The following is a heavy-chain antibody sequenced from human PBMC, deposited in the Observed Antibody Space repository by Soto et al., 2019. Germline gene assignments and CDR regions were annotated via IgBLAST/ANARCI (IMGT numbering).Heavy chain of an antibody. CDR1: GGSISSYY. CDR2: IYYSGST. CDR3: ARRAAAGKAPYYYMDV. V-gene: IGHV4-59*08. J-gene: IGHJ6*03. Sequence: SETLSLTCTVSGGSISSYYWSWIRQPPGKGLEWIGYIYYSGSTNYNPSLKSRVTISVDTSKNQFSLKLSSVTAADTAVYYCARRAAAGKAPYYYMDVWGKGTTVTVSS. D-gene: IGHD6-13*01.